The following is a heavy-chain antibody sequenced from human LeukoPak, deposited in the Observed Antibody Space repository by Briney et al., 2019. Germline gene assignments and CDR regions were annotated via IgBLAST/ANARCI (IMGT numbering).Heavy chain of an antibody. V-gene: IGHV3-23*01. Sequence: QAGGSLRLSCVASGFRFGSFWMSWVRQAPGKGLEWVSAISGSGGSTYYADSVKGRFTISRDNSKNTLYLQMNSLRAEDTAVYYCAKDRDQLMLYPPRDLDPWGQGTLVTVSS. D-gene: IGHD2-2*01. CDR2: ISGSGGST. J-gene: IGHJ5*02. CDR1: GFRFGSFW. CDR3: AKDRDQLMLYPPRDLDP.